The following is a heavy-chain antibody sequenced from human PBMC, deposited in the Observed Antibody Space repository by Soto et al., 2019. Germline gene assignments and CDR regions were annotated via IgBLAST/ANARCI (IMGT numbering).Heavy chain of an antibody. D-gene: IGHD6-13*01. Sequence: HGESLKISCNGSGYSFTSDWIGWVRQMPGKGLEWMGIIYPGDSDTRYSPSFQGQVTISADKSISTAYLQWSSLKASDTAMYYCARQGPSSSWFYFDYWGQGTLVTVSS. CDR1: GYSFTSDW. CDR3: ARQGPSSSWFYFDY. J-gene: IGHJ4*02. CDR2: IYPGDSDT. V-gene: IGHV5-51*01.